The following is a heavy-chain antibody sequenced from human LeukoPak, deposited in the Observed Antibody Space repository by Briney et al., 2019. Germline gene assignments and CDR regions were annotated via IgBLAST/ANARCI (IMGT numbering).Heavy chain of an antibody. CDR3: AREGYCSSTSCYAAGLRQHLYGMDV. CDR1: GGSVSSGSYY. CDR2: IYYSGST. V-gene: IGHV4-61*01. D-gene: IGHD2-2*01. Sequence: PSETLSLTCTVSGGSVSSGSYYWSWIRQPPGKGLEWIGYIYYSGSTNYNPSLKSRVTISVDASKNQFSLKLSSVTAADTAVYYCAREGYCSSTSCYAAGLRQHLYGMDVWGQGTTVTVSS. J-gene: IGHJ6*02.